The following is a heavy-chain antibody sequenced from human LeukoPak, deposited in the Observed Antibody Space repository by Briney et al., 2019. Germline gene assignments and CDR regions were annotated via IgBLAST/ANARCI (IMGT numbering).Heavy chain of an antibody. D-gene: IGHD5-12*01. CDR3: AMILGGYAPGDY. J-gene: IGHJ4*02. V-gene: IGHV3-21*01. CDR1: GFTFSSYS. Sequence: GGSPRLSCAASGFTFSSYSMNWVRQAPGEGLEWVSSISSSSSYIYYADSVKGRFTISRDNAKNSLYLQMNSLRAEDTAVYYCAMILGGYAPGDYWGQGTLVTVSS. CDR2: ISSSSSYI.